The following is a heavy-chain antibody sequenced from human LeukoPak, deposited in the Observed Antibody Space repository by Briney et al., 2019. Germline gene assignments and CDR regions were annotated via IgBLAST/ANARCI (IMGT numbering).Heavy chain of an antibody. CDR1: RFTFSSYA. CDR3: ARGVLARGSSGWYFDY. Sequence: GRSLRLSCAASRFTFSSYAMHWVRQAPGKGLAYVSAISSNGGSTYYANSVKGRFTISRDNSKNTLYLQMGSLRAEDMAVYYCARGVLARGSSGWYFDYWGQGTLVTVSS. D-gene: IGHD6-19*01. CDR2: ISSNGGST. J-gene: IGHJ4*02. V-gene: IGHV3-64*01.